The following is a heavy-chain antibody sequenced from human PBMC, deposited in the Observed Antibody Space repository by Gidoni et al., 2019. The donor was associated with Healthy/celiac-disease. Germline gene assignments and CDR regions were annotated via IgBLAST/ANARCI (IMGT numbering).Heavy chain of an antibody. J-gene: IGHJ6*02. Sequence: EVQLVESGGGLVQPGGSLRLSCSASGFNFSSYAMHWVRQAPGKGLEYVSAISSNGGSTYYADSVKGRFTISRDNSKNTLYLQMSSLRAEDTAVYYCVSGEHGDYGANYYYGMDVWGQGTTVTVSS. CDR1: GFNFSSYA. CDR2: ISSNGGST. V-gene: IGHV3-64D*06. CDR3: VSGEHGDYGANYYYGMDV. D-gene: IGHD4-17*01.